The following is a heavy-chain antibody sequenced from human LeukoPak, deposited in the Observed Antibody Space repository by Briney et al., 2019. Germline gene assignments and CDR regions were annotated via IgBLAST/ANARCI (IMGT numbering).Heavy chain of an antibody. Sequence: GGSLRLPCAASGFTFNNYAIHWVRQAPGKGLEWVAVISSDGRDKHYADSVKGRFTISRDNSKNTLYLQMNSLRTEDTAVYYCARDLRKSADYYFDYWGQGSLVTVSS. CDR2: ISSDGRDK. D-gene: IGHD2-21*02. J-gene: IGHJ4*02. V-gene: IGHV3-30*04. CDR1: GFTFNNYA. CDR3: ARDLRKSADYYFDY.